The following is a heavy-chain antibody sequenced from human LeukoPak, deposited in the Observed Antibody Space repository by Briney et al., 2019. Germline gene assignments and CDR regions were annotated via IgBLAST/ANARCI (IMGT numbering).Heavy chain of an antibody. D-gene: IGHD6-19*01. Sequence: ASVKVSCKASGYTFTGYYMHWVRQAPGQGLEWMGWINPNSGGTNYAQKFQGRVTMTRDTSISTAYMELSRLRSDDTAVYYCARAVAVAGSLGVAFDIWGQGTMVTVSS. J-gene: IGHJ3*02. CDR3: ARAVAVAGSLGVAFDI. V-gene: IGHV1-2*02. CDR1: GYTFTGYY. CDR2: INPNSGGT.